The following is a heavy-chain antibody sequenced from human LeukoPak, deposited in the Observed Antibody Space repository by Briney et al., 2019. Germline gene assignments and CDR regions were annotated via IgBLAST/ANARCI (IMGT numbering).Heavy chain of an antibody. J-gene: IGHJ4*02. V-gene: IGHV3-23*01. CDR2: IKGGGGDP. CDR1: GFTFSTYA. CDR3: AIGGHDFSPFYW. D-gene: IGHD4-11*01. Sequence: GGSMRLSCAASGFTFSTYAMGWVRPAPGKGLEWVSSIKGGGGDPFYADSVTGRFTISRDNSKNTLFLQLNSLRAEDTAVYYCAIGGHDFSPFYWWGQGTLVTVSS.